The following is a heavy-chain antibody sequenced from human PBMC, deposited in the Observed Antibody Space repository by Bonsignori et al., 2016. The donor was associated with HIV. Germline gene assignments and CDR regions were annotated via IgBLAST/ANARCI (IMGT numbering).Heavy chain of an antibody. J-gene: IGHJ3*02. CDR3: ARAIAVAGSDAFDI. V-gene: IGHV4-34*01. D-gene: IGHD6-19*01. CDR1: GGSFSGYY. Sequence: SETLSLTCAVYGGSFSGYYWSWIRQPPGKGLEWIGEINHSGSTNYNPSLKSRVTISVDTSKNQFSLKLSSVTAADTAVYYCARAIAVAGSDAFDIWGQGTMVTVSS. CDR2: INHSGST.